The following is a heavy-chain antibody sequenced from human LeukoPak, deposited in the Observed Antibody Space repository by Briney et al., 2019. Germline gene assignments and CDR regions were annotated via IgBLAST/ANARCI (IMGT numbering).Heavy chain of an antibody. V-gene: IGHV1-69*05. D-gene: IGHD2-2*01. CDR1: GGTSSSYT. J-gene: IGHJ5*02. CDR3: ARVVMVPAGNWFDL. CDR2: IIPIFGTA. Sequence: SVKFSCTASGGTSSSYTISWVRPAGGQGLEWMGGIIPIFGTANYAQKFQGRGTITTDESTSTAYMELSSLRSEDTAVDYCARVVMVPAGNWFDLWGQGTLVTVSS.